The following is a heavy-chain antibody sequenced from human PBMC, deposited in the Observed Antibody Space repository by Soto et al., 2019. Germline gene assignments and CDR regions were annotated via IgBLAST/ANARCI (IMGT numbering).Heavy chain of an antibody. D-gene: IGHD6-19*01. CDR3: ARDETYTAGWYFEH. CDR1: GYMFNSYG. J-gene: IGHJ4*02. V-gene: IGHV1-18*01. Sequence: QVQLVQSGAEVKKRGASVKVSCKASGYMFNSYGMIWLRQAPGQALEWIGWISGYNGKTDLAQKFQGRVTMTTEASTSTVYMELTSLRFDDTARYYCARDETYTAGWYFEHWGQGTLVTVPS. CDR2: ISGYNGKT.